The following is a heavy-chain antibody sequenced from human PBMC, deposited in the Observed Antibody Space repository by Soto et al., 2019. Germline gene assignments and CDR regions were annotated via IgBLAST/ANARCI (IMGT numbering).Heavy chain of an antibody. D-gene: IGHD3-10*01. CDR3: ARTYYGSGSYDIDY. CDR2: IIPIFGTA. CDR1: GGTFSSYA. V-gene: IGHV1-69*05. Sequence: QVQLVQSGAEVKKPGSSVKVSCKASGGTFSSYAISWVRQAPGQGLEWMGGIIPIFGTADYAQKFQGRVTXXXXXXXTTXXXXPXXXXXXXXXVYYCARTYYGSGSYDIDYWGQGTLVTVSS. J-gene: IGHJ4*02.